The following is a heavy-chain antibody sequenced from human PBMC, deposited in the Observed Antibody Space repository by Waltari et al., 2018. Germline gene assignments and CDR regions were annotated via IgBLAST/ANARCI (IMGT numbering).Heavy chain of an antibody. J-gene: IGHJ5*02. V-gene: IGHV2-5*02. CDR3: AHKPRLTIFGVVPQKTYNWFDP. Sequence: QITLKESGPTLVKPTQTLTLTCTFSGFSLSTSGVGVGWIRQPPGKALEWLALIYWDDDKRYSPSLKSRRTITKDTSKNQVGLTMTNMDPVDTATYYCAHKPRLTIFGVVPQKTYNWFDPWGQGTLVTVSS. CDR1: GFSLSTSGVG. D-gene: IGHD3-3*01. CDR2: IYWDDDK.